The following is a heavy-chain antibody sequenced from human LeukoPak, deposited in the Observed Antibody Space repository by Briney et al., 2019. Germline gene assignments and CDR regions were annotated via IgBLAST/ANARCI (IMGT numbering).Heavy chain of an antibody. CDR2: ISSSSSYI. Sequence: GSLRLSCAASGFTFSSYNMNWVRQAPGKGLEWVSSISSSSSYIYYADSVKGRFTISRDNAKNSLYLQMNSLRAEDTAVYYCARDSLWFGELLDYWGQGTLVTVSS. CDR1: GFTFSSYN. J-gene: IGHJ4*02. D-gene: IGHD3-10*01. CDR3: ARDSLWFGELLDY. V-gene: IGHV3-21*01.